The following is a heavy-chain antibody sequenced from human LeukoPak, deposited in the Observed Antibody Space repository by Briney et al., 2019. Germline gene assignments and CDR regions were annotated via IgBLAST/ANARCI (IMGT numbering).Heavy chain of an antibody. CDR2: ISPDGKNK. J-gene: IGHJ4*02. CDR1: GFTFSGSS. D-gene: IGHD6-13*01. V-gene: IGHV3-30*04. CDR3: ARDGSSGWSHDY. Sequence: GGSLRLSCAASGFTFSGSSMHWVRQAPGKGLEWVALISPDGKNKYYVDSVEGRFTISRDNSKNTLYLQMNSLRAEDTAVYYCARDGSSGWSHDYWGQGALVTVSS.